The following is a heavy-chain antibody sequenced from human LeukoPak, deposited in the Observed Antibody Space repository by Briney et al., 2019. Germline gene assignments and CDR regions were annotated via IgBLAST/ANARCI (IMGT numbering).Heavy chain of an antibody. D-gene: IGHD3-16*01. Sequence: GGSLRLSCGASGFSFRNFAMSWVRQAPGEGLEWVSLIGCRGDASYYADSVKGRFTISRDNSKNTLFLQMSSLRAEDTAVYYCAKGRGSGTWAKDYWGQGTLVTVSS. V-gene: IGHV3-23*01. CDR1: GFSFRNFA. CDR3: AKGRGSGTWAKDY. CDR2: IGCRGDAS. J-gene: IGHJ4*02.